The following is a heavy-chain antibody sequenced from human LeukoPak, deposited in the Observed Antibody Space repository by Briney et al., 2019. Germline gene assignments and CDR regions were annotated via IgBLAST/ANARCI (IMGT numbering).Heavy chain of an antibody. D-gene: IGHD6-13*01. CDR3: AREHLGAGPFDY. CDR1: GGSIRRYY. V-gene: IGHV4-59*01. J-gene: IGHJ4*02. Sequence: SETLSLTCTVSGGSIRRYYWSWIRQPPGKGLEWIGYIYYSGSTNYNPSLKSRVTISVDTSKNQFSLKLSSVTAADTAVYYCAREHLGAGPFDYWGQGTLVTVSS. CDR2: IYYSGST.